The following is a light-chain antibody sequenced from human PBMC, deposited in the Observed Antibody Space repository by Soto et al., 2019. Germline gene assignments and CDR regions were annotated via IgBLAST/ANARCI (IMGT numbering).Light chain of an antibody. V-gene: IGKV3-20*01. CDR3: QQYGSSPWLT. J-gene: IGKJ4*01. Sequence: EIVLTQSPGTLSLSPGERATLSCSASQSVSSSYLAWYQQKPGQAPRLLIYGASSRATGTPDRFSGSGSGTDFTLTISRLEPEDFAVNYCQQYGSSPWLTFGGGTKVEIK. CDR1: QSVSSSY. CDR2: GAS.